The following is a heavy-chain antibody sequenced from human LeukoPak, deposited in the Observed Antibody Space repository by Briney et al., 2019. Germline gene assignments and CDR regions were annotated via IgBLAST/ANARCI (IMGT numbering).Heavy chain of an antibody. CDR2: INHSGST. J-gene: IGHJ5*02. V-gene: IGHV4-34*01. CDR3: ARYHDFWSGYTRLSRFDP. CDR1: GGSFSDYY. Sequence: SETLSLTCAVYGGSFSDYYWSWLRQPPGKGLEWIGEINHSGSTNYNPSLKSRVTISVDTSKNQFSLKLSSVTAADTAVYYCARYHDFWSGYTRLSRFDPWGQGTLVTVSS. D-gene: IGHD3-3*01.